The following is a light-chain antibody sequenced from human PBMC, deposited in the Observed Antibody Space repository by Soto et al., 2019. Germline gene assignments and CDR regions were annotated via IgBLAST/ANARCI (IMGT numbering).Light chain of an antibody. CDR2: KAS. Sequence: DIQMTQSPSTLSASVGDRVTITCRASQSISSWLAGYQQKPGKAAKLLIYKASSLESRVPSRFSGSGSGTEFTLTISSLQPDDFATYYCQQYNSYRTFRQGTKVDIK. CDR1: QSISSW. V-gene: IGKV1-5*03. CDR3: QQYNSYRT. J-gene: IGKJ1*01.